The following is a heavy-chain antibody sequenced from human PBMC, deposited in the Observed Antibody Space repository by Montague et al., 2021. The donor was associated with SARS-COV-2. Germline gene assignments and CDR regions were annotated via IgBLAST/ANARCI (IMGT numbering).Heavy chain of an antibody. CDR3: ASRGAGWFGSNPERFDY. CDR1: GGSISNSQR. V-gene: IGHV4-4*02. J-gene: IGHJ4*02. CDR2: IYHSGST. D-gene: IGHD3-10*01. Sequence: SETLSLTCAVSGGSISNSQRWSWVRQPPGKGLEWIGEIYHSGSTNYNPXXKSRVTISVDKSKNQFSLKLNSVTAADTAVYYCASRGAGWFGSNPERFDYWGQGTLVTVSS.